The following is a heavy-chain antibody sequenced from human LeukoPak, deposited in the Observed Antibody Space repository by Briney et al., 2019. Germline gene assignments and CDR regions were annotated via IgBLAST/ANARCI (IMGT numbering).Heavy chain of an antibody. D-gene: IGHD1-1*01. CDR1: GDSVSSFY. CDR3: ARGSRKTDFDY. J-gene: IGHJ4*02. CDR2: IYNSGTT. V-gene: IGHV4-59*02. Sequence: SETLSLTCTVSGDSVSSFYWSWIWQPPGKGLEWIGHIYNSGTTNYNPSLKSRGTISVDTSKNQFSLKLSSVTAADTAVYFCARGSRKTDFDYWGQGTLVTVSS.